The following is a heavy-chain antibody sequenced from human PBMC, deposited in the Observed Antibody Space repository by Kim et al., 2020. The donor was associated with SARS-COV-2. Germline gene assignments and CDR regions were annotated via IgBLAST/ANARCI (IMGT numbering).Heavy chain of an antibody. CDR2: IKQDGSDK. J-gene: IGHJ4*02. Sequence: GGSLRLSCAASGFTFSSYWMSWVRQPPGKGLQWVANIKQDGSDKYYVDSVKGRFTISRDNAKNSLYLQMNSLRDEDTAVYYCARAAGNGYYFEYWGQGILVTVSS. D-gene: IGHD2-8*01. CDR1: GFTFSSYW. CDR3: ARAAGNGYYFEY. V-gene: IGHV3-7*01.